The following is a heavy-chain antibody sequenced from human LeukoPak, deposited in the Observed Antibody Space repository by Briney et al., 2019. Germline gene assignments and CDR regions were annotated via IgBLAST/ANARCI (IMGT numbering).Heavy chain of an antibody. Sequence: GGSLRLSCAASGLTFSTYSVNWVRQAPGKGLEWVSYISSSSSAIYYADSVKGRFTISRDNSKNTLYLQMNSLRAEDTAIYYCAKNGDRGAYCSGGSCYPYYYYYIDVWGKGTTVTISS. J-gene: IGHJ6*03. CDR3: AKNGDRGAYCSGGSCYPYYYYYIDV. CDR2: ISSSSSAI. D-gene: IGHD2-15*01. V-gene: IGHV3-48*01. CDR1: GLTFSTYS.